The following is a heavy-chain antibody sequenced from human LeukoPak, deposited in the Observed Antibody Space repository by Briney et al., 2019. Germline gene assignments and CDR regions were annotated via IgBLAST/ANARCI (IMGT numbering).Heavy chain of an antibody. CDR3: AKDISYDSSAFDI. CDR1: GFTFDDYA. Sequence: PGGSLRLSCAASGFTFDDYAMHWVRQAPGKGLEWVSGISWNSGSIGYADSVKGRFTISRDNAKKSLYLQMNSLRAEDTALYYCAKDISYDSSAFDIWGQGTMVTVSS. D-gene: IGHD3-22*01. V-gene: IGHV3-9*01. J-gene: IGHJ3*02. CDR2: ISWNSGSI.